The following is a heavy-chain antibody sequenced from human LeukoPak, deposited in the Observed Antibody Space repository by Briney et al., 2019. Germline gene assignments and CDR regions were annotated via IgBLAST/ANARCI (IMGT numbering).Heavy chain of an antibody. CDR3: AKAPSYYYDSSGNFDY. Sequence: GGSLRLSCAASGFTFDDYAMHWVRQAPGKGLEWVSGISWNSGSIGYADSVKGRFTISRDNAKNSLYLQMNSLRAEDTALYYCAKAPSYYYDSSGNFDYWGQGTLVTVSS. D-gene: IGHD3-22*01. CDR2: ISWNSGSI. CDR1: GFTFDDYA. J-gene: IGHJ4*02. V-gene: IGHV3-9*01.